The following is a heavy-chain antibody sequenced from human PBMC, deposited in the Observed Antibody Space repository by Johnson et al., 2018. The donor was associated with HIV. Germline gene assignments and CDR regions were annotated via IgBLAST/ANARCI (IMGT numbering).Heavy chain of an antibody. J-gene: IGHJ3*02. CDR1: GFTFGDYA. V-gene: IGHV3-49*03. CDR2: IRSKAYGGTT. Sequence: VQVVESGGGLVQPGRSLRLSCTASGFTFGDYAMSWFRQAPGKGLEWVGFIRSKAYGGTTEYAASVKGRFTISRDDSKSIAYLQMNSLKTEDTAVYYCTSTIRFLEWLYAFDIWGQGTMVTVSS. D-gene: IGHD3-3*01. CDR3: TSTIRFLEWLYAFDI.